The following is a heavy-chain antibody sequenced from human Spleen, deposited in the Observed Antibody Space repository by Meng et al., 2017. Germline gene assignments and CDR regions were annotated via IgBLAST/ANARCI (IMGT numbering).Heavy chain of an antibody. J-gene: IGHJ3*02. Sequence: QGQRQESGPRLVTPSDTPPLTSPASGGSISSGGYHWSWIRQHPGKGLNWIGYIYYSGSTYYNPSLKSRVTISVDTSKNQFSLKLSSVTAADTAVYYCARAYPNDAFDIWGQGTMVTVSS. CDR1: GGSISSGGYH. CDR2: IYYSGST. CDR3: ARAYPNDAFDI. V-gene: IGHV4-31*03.